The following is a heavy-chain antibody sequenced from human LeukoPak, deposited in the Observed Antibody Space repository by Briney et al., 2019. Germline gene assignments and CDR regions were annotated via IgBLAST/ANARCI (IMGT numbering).Heavy chain of an antibody. CDR2: ISSSSSYI. CDR1: GFTFSSYS. V-gene: IGHV3-21*01. J-gene: IGHJ6*03. CDR3: ARVTYGSGSYYYYYYMDV. D-gene: IGHD3-10*01. Sequence: GGSLRLSCAASGFTFSSYSMNWVHQAPGKGLEWVSSISSSSSYIYYADSVKGRFTISRDNAKNSLYLQMNSLRAEDTAVYYCARVTYGSGSYYYYYYMDVWGKGTTVTVSS.